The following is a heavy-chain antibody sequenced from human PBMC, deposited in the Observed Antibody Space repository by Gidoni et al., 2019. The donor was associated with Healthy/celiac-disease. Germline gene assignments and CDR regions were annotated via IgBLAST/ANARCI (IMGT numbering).Heavy chain of an antibody. V-gene: IGHV3-21*01. CDR1: GFTFSSYS. D-gene: IGHD4-17*01. Sequence: EVQLVESGGGLVKPGGSLRLSCAASGFTFSSYSMNWVRKAPGKGLEWVSSISSSSSYIYYADSVKGRFTISRDNAKNSLYLQMNSLRAEDTAVYYCARAPTVVNTLDYWGQGTLVTVSS. CDR3: ARAPTVVNTLDY. CDR2: ISSSSSYI. J-gene: IGHJ4*02.